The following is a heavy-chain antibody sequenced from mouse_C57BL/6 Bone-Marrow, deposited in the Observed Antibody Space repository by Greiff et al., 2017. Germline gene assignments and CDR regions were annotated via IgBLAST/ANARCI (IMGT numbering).Heavy chain of an antibody. V-gene: IGHV5-6*01. CDR2: ISSGGSYT. CDR1: GFTFSSYG. CDR3: ARHARYGYDLDY. Sequence: EVQLQESGGDLVKPGGSLKLSCAASGFTFSSYGMSWVRQTPDKRLEWVATISSGGSYTYYPDSVKGRFTISRDNAKNTLYLQMSSLKSEDTAMYYCARHARYGYDLDYWGQGTTLTVSS. J-gene: IGHJ2*01. D-gene: IGHD2-2*01.